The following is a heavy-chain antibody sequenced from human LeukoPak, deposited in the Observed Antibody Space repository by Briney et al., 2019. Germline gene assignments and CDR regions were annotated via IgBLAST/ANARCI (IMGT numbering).Heavy chain of an antibody. J-gene: IGHJ5*02. Sequence: ASVKVSCKASGYTFTSYYIHWVRQAPGQGLEWMGIINPSGGSTSYAQKFQGRVTMTRDTSTSTVYMELSSLRSEDTAVYYCARGRLRFLEWLFNTRNWFDPWGQGTLVTVSS. V-gene: IGHV1-46*01. CDR1: GYTFTSYY. D-gene: IGHD3-3*01. CDR3: ARGRLRFLEWLFNTRNWFDP. CDR2: INPSGGST.